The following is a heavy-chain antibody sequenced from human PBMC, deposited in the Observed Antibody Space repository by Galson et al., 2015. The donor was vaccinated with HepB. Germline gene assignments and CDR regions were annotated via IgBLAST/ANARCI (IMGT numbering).Heavy chain of an antibody. CDR3: ARGIVGAPFDI. Sequence: SCKASGYTSTSYGISWVRQAPGQGLEWMGWISTYNGNTNYAQKLQGRVTMTTDTSTSTAYMELRSLRSDDTAVYYCARGIVGAPFDIWGQGTMVTVSS. CDR2: ISTYNGNT. D-gene: IGHD1-26*01. J-gene: IGHJ3*02. CDR1: GYTSTSYG. V-gene: IGHV1-18*01.